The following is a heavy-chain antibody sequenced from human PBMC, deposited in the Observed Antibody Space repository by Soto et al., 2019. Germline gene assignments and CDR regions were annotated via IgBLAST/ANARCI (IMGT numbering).Heavy chain of an antibody. D-gene: IGHD6-19*01. V-gene: IGHV3-23*01. J-gene: IGHJ4*02. CDR3: AKDLFISDKVAGTGGFDY. CDR1: GFTFSSYA. CDR2: ISGSGGST. Sequence: GGSLRLSCAASGFTFSSYAMSWVRQAPGKGLEWVSAISGSGGSTYYADSVKGRFTISRDNSKNTLYLQMNSLRAEDTAVYYCAKDLFISDKVAGTGGFDYWGQGTLVTVSS.